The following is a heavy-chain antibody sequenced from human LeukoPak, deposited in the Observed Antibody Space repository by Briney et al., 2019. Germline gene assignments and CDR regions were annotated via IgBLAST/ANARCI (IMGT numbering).Heavy chain of an antibody. D-gene: IGHD6-19*01. CDR2: IKQDGTEK. CDR3: ARERSSVAGFYYYYYGMDV. Sequence: GGSLRLSCAASGFTFSSFWMSWVRQAPGKGLEWVANIKQDGTEKYYVDSVKGRFTISRDNAKNSLYLQMNSLRAEDTAVYYCARERSSVAGFYYYYYGMDVWGQGTTVTVSS. CDR1: GFTFSSFW. V-gene: IGHV3-7*05. J-gene: IGHJ6*02.